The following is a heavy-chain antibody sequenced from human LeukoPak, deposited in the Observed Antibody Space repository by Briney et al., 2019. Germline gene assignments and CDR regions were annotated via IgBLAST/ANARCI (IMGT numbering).Heavy chain of an antibody. J-gene: IGHJ6*03. CDR3: ARYYDFWSSYSSYYYMDV. CDR2: VSGKSDYI. Sequence: PGGSLRLSCAASGFNFSDYTMTWVRQAPGKGLEWVSSVSGKSDYIYYADSVKGRVTISRDNAKNSLYLQMNSLRAEDTAVYYCARYYDFWSSYSSYYYMDVWGKGTTVTVSS. CDR1: GFNFSDYT. V-gene: IGHV3-21*01. D-gene: IGHD3-3*01.